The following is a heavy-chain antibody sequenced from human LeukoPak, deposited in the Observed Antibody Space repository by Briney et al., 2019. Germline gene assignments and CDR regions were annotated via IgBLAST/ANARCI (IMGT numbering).Heavy chain of an antibody. Sequence: TSETLSLTCAVYGGSFSGYYWSWIRQPPGKGLEWLGEINHSGSTNYNPSLKSRVTISVDTSKNQFSLKLSSVTAADTAVYYCASTITMVRRRNYGMDVWGQGTTVTVSS. CDR3: ASTITMVRRRNYGMDV. V-gene: IGHV4-34*01. CDR1: GGSFSGYY. CDR2: INHSGST. D-gene: IGHD3-10*01. J-gene: IGHJ6*02.